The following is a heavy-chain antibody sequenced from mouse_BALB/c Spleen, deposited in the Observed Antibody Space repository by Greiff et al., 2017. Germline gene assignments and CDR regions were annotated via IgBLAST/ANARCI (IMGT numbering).Heavy chain of an antibody. CDR3: ARSITTVVEGYFDV. D-gene: IGHD1-1*01. Sequence: EVKLQESGPSLVKPSQTLSLTCSVTGDSITSGYWNWIRKFPGNKLEYMGYISYSGSTYYNPSLNSRISITRDTSKNQYYLQLNSVTTEDTATYYCARSITTVVEGYFDVWGAGTTVTVSS. CDR1: GDSITSGY. J-gene: IGHJ1*01. CDR2: ISYSGST. V-gene: IGHV3-8*02.